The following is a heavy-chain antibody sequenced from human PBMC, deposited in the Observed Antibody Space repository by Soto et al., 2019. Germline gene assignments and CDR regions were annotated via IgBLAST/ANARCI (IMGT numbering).Heavy chain of an antibody. D-gene: IGHD3-3*01. CDR2: ISYDGSNK. V-gene: IGHV3-30-3*01. Sequence: HPGGSLRLSCAASGFTFSSYAMHWVRQAPGKGLEWVAVISYDGSNKYYADSVKGRFTISRDNSKNTLYLQMNSLRAEDTAVYYCAREFYDFWSGSYYYGMDVWGQGTTVTVSS. CDR1: GFTFSSYA. J-gene: IGHJ6*02. CDR3: AREFYDFWSGSYYYGMDV.